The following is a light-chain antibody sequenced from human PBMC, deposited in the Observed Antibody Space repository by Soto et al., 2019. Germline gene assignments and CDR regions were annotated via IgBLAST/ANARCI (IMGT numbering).Light chain of an antibody. V-gene: IGKV1-39*01. CDR3: QQSYSTPA. CDR2: ATS. Sequence: DIQMTQSPSSLSASVGDRVTITCRASQTINTYLNWYQQKPGKAPHLLIYATSTLQSGVPSRFSGSGSGTDFTLTISSLQPEDFATYYCQQSYSTPAFGPGTKVDIQ. J-gene: IGKJ3*01. CDR1: QTINTY.